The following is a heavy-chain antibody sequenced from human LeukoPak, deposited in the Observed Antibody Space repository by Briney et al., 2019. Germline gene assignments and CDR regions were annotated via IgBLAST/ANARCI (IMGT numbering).Heavy chain of an antibody. V-gene: IGHV3-7*01. CDR1: GFTFSDYW. CDR3: ARGNYDFVWGRYLPPTFYMDV. Sequence: GGSLRLSCGASGFTFSDYWMSWVRQAPGKGLEWVANINQDGSENSSVDSVKGRFTISRDNVNNSLFLQMNSLGVEDTAEYYCARGNYDFVWGRYLPPTFYMDVWGKGTAVTVSS. J-gene: IGHJ6*03. D-gene: IGHD3-16*02. CDR2: INQDGSEN.